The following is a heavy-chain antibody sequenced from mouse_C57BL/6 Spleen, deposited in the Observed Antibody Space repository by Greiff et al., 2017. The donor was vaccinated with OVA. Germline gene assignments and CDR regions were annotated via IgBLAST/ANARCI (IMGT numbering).Heavy chain of an antibody. V-gene: IGHV7-3*01. CDR1: GFTFTDYY. CDR2: IRNKANGYTT. CDR3: ARYKGLLRGYFDY. D-gene: IGHD1-1*01. Sequence: EVQGVESGGGLVQPGGSLSLSCAASGFTFTDYYMSWVRQPPGKALEWLGFIRNKANGYTTEYSASVKGRFTISRDNSQSILYLQMNALRAEDSATYYCARYKGLLRGYFDYWGQGTTLTVSS. J-gene: IGHJ2*01.